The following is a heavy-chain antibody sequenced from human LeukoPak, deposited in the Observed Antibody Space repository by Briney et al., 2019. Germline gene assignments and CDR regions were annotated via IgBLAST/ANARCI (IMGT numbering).Heavy chain of an antibody. CDR2: INDSGST. J-gene: IGHJ4*02. CDR3: ASRVLASSDFDY. Sequence: SETLSLTCAVYGDSFSKYRWSWIRQPPGKGLEWIGEINDSGSTNYNPSLKSRVTISVDTSKDQFSLKLSSATAADTAVYYCASRVLASSDFDYWGQGTLVTVSS. V-gene: IGHV4-34*01. D-gene: IGHD2-8*02. CDR1: GDSFSKYR.